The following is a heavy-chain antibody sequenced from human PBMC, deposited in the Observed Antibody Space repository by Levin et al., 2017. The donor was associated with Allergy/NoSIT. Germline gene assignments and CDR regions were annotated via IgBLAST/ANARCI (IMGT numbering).Heavy chain of an antibody. D-gene: IGHD2-2*01. V-gene: IGHV3-33*01. CDR1: GFTFSTYG. CDR2: IWYDGGNK. J-gene: IGHJ4*02. CDR3: ARGGYCTSNSGPTYFDY. Sequence: GGSLRLSCAASGFTFSTYGMHWVRQAPGKGLEWVAVIWYDGGNKYYADSVKGRFTISRDNSKNTLYLQMNSLRAEDTAVYYCARGGYCTSNSGPTYFDYWGQGTLVTVSS.